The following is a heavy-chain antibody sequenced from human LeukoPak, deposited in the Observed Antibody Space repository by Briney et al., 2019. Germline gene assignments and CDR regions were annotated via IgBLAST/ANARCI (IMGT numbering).Heavy chain of an antibody. CDR1: GFTFDDYA. Sequence: PGGSLRLSCAASGFTFDDYAMHWVRQAPGKGLEWVSGISWNSGSIGYADSVKGRFTISRDNAKSSLYLQMNSLRAEDTALYYCAKASRGYNVDYWGQGTLVTVSS. J-gene: IGHJ4*02. CDR3: AKASRGYNVDY. V-gene: IGHV3-9*01. CDR2: ISWNSGSI. D-gene: IGHD6-25*01.